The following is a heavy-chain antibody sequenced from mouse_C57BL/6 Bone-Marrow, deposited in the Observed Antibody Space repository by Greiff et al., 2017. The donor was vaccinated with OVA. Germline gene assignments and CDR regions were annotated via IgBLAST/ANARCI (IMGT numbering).Heavy chain of an antibody. V-gene: IGHV3-6*01. J-gene: IGHJ2*01. CDR3: AREWFFFDY. CDR2: ISYDGSN. D-gene: IGHD1-1*02. Sequence: EVQLQESGPGLVKPSQSLSLTCSVTGYSITSGYYWNWIRQFPGNKLEWMGYISYDGSNNYNPSLKNRISITRDTSKNQFFLKLNSVTTEDTATYYCAREWFFFDYWGQGTTLTVSS. CDR1: GYSITSGYY.